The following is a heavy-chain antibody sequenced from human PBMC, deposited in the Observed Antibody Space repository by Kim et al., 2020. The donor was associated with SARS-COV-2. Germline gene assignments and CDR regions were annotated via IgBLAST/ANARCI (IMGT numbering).Heavy chain of an antibody. J-gene: IGHJ5*02. CDR1: GFTFSSYA. D-gene: IGHD3-16*01. Sequence: GGSLRLSCVASGFTFSSYATSWVRQAPGKGLEWVANIKQDGSEKYYIDSVKGRITISRDNAKNLMYLQMSGLRAEDTAVYYCARDIRGTWFDPWGQGTLV. CDR3: ARDIRGTWFDP. V-gene: IGHV3-7*01. CDR2: IKQDGSEK.